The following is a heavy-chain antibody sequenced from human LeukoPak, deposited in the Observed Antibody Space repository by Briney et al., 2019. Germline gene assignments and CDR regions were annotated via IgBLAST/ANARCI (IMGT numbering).Heavy chain of an antibody. CDR1: GFTFSNYS. CDR3: ARVAGPGNNYPFGN. J-gene: IGHJ1*01. D-gene: IGHD3-3*01. V-gene: IGHV3-48*01. Sequence: GRSLRISCAASGFTFSNYSMNWVRQAPGKGLEWVSLLTSSGTTAYYADSVKGRFTISRDNGKNSLYLQMNSLRVEDMAIYYCARVAGPGNNYPFGNWGQGTLVTVSP. CDR2: LTSSGTTA.